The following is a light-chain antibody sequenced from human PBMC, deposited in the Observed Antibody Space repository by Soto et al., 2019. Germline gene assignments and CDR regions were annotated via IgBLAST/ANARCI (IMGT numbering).Light chain of an antibody. CDR3: QQYTEWPPWT. Sequence: EIVITQSPATLSLSPGERASLSCRASQSVSSNVAWYQQKRGQAPRLLIYAASTRATGIPTRFSGSGSGTEFTLTISSLQSEDFAVYYCQQYTEWPPWTFGQGTKV. V-gene: IGKV3-15*01. CDR2: AAS. CDR1: QSVSSN. J-gene: IGKJ1*01.